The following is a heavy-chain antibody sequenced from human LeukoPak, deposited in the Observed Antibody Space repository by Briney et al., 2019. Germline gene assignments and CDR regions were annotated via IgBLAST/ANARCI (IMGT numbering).Heavy chain of an antibody. V-gene: IGHV3-21*01. D-gene: IGHD3-22*01. CDR2: ISSSSYI. CDR3: AREEMYYYDSSGYAPL. J-gene: IGHJ4*02. CDR1: GFTFSSYS. Sequence: GGSLRLSCAASGFTFSSYSMNWVRQAPGKGLEWVSSISSSSYIYYADSVKGRFTISRDNAKNSLYLQMNSLRAEDTAVYYCAREEMYYYDSSGYAPLWGQGTLVTVSS.